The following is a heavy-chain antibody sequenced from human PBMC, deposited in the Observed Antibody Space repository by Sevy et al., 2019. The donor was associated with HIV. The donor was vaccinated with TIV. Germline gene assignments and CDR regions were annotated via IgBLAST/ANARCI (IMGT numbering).Heavy chain of an antibody. Sequence: ASVKVSCKASGYTFTSYAMNWVRQAPGQGLEWMGWINTNTGNPTYPQGFTGRFVFSLDTSVSTAYLQISSLKAEDTAVYYCARSWVRGVKAYRWLDPWGQGTLVTVSS. D-gene: IGHD3-10*01. CDR3: ARSWVRGVKAYRWLDP. V-gene: IGHV7-4-1*02. CDR1: GYTFTSYA. CDR2: INTNTGNP. J-gene: IGHJ5*02.